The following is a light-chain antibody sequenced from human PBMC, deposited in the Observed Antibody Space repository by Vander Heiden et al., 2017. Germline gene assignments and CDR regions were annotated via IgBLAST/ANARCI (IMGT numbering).Light chain of an antibody. CDR1: SSNIGSNS. J-gene: IGLJ3*02. CDR3: AAWDDSLNGWV. Sequence: QSVLTQPPSASGTPGQRVTIPCSGSSSNIGSNSGNWYQQLPGTAPKTLIYRNNQRPSGVPDRFSGSQSGNPASLAISGLQSEDEADYYCAAWDDSLNGWVFGGGTKLTGL. CDR2: RNN. V-gene: IGLV1-44*01.